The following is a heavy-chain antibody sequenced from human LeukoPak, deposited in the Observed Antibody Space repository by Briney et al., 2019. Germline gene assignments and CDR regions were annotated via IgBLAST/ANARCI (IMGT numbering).Heavy chain of an antibody. J-gene: IGHJ6*03. CDR3: ARGPWDIWFGDGLYYYYMDV. CDR1: GYTFTSYD. D-gene: IGHD3-10*01. Sequence: ASVKVSCKASGYTFTSYDIKGVRQATGEGLEWMGWMNPNSGNTGYAQKFQGRVTMTRNTSISTAYMELSSLRSEDTAVYYCARGPWDIWFGDGLYYYYMDVWGKGTTVAISS. V-gene: IGHV1-8*02. CDR2: MNPNSGNT.